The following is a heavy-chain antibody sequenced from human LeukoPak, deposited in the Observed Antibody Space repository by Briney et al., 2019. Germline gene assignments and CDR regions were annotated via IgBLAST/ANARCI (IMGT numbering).Heavy chain of an antibody. V-gene: IGHV4-38-2*02. CDR3: ARDLPSQWPGRWFDP. D-gene: IGHD6-19*01. CDR1: GYSISSGYY. Sequence: SETLSLTCTVSGYSISSGYYWGWIRQPPGKGLEWIGSIHHSGSTYYNPSLKSRVTISVDTSKNQFSLKLSSVTAADTAVYYCARDLPSQWPGRWFDPWGQGTLVTVSS. J-gene: IGHJ5*02. CDR2: IHHSGST.